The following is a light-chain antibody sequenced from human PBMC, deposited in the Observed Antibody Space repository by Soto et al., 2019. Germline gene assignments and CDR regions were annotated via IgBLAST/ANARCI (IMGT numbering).Light chain of an antibody. V-gene: IGLV2-14*03. CDR2: DVS. CDR1: SSDIGGYNY. Sequence: QSALTQPASVSGSPGQSITISCTGTSSDIGGYNYVSWYQQLPGKGPKLIIYDVSNRPSGVSDRFSGSKSGNAASLTISGLQAEDEADYYCSSYTSTSTHYVFGTGSKLTVL. J-gene: IGLJ1*01. CDR3: SSYTSTSTHYV.